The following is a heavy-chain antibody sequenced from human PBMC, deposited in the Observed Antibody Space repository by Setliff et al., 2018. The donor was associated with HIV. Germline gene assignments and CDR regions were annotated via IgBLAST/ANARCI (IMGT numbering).Heavy chain of an antibody. J-gene: IGHJ3*01. CDR2: ILPTSGGT. D-gene: IGHD1-26*01. V-gene: IGHV1-46*03. CDR3: TRVRYGGTYDAFDV. CDR1: GYSFTSYH. Sequence: ASVKVSCKASGYSFTSYHIHWVRQAPGQGLEWMGRILPTSGGTLYAQKFQDRISLIRDTSTKTVYIELSSLRPEDTAVYYCTRVRYGGTYDAFDVWGQGTMVTVSS.